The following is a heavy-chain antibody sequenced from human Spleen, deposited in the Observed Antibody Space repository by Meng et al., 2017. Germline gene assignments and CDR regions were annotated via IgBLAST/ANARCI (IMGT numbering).Heavy chain of an antibody. CDR2: INHSGST. V-gene: IGHV4-34*01. Sequence: GSLRLSCVVSGGSFSDYYWSWIRQPPGKGLEWIGEINHSGSTNYNPSLESRATISVDTSQNNLSLKLSSVTAADSAVYYCARARIAVAGIPYYYYGMDVWGQGTTVTVSS. CDR3: ARARIAVAGIPYYYYGMDV. CDR1: GGSFSDYY. D-gene: IGHD6-19*01. J-gene: IGHJ6*02.